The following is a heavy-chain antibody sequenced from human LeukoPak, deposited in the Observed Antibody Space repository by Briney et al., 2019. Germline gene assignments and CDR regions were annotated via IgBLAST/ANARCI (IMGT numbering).Heavy chain of an antibody. J-gene: IGHJ6*04. CDR2: ISSGSTI. Sequence: GGSLRLSCAASGFTFSDYYMSWIRQAPGKGLEWVSYISSGSTIYYADSVKGRFTISRDNAKNSLYLQMNSLRAEDTAVYYCAKWYPGNMDVWGKGTTVTVSS. CDR1: GFTFSDYY. D-gene: IGHD2-2*01. V-gene: IGHV3-11*04. CDR3: AKWYPGNMDV.